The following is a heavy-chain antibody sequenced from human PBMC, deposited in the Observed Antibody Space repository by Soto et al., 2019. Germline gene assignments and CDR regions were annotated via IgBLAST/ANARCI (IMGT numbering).Heavy chain of an antibody. CDR3: ARDPEYSSSWYLLY. V-gene: IGHV4-59*01. D-gene: IGHD6-13*01. CDR2: VYSSGAT. Sequence: SETLSLTCTVSGGSISSYYWSWIRRPPGKGLEWLGYVYSSGATNYNPSLKSRVTISVDTSKNQFSLKLRSLRSDVTAVYYCARDPEYSSSWYLLYWGQGTLVTVSS. CDR1: GGSISSYY. J-gene: IGHJ4*02.